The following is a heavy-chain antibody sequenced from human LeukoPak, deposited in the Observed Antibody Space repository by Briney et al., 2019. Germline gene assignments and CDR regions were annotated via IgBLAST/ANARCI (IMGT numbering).Heavy chain of an antibody. V-gene: IGHV5-51*01. CDR3: ARLEASSGWYALSY. Sequence: LGESLKISCKGSGYSFTSYWIGWVRQMPGKGLEWMGIIYPGDSDTRYSPSFQGQVTISADKSISTAYLQWSGLKASDTAMYYCARLEASSGWYALSYWGQGTLVTVSS. J-gene: IGHJ4*02. D-gene: IGHD6-19*01. CDR2: IYPGDSDT. CDR1: GYSFTSYW.